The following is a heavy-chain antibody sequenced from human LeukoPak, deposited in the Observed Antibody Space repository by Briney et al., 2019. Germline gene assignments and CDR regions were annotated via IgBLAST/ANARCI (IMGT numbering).Heavy chain of an antibody. CDR2: IYWNDDQ. Sequence: KMSGPTLVKPTQTLTLTCTFSGFSLSTSGVGVAWIRQSPGQALEWLAVIYWNDDQRYSPSLKSRLTITKDTSKNQVVLTMTNMDPADTATYHCAHNGLYHWGQGTLVTVSS. V-gene: IGHV2-5*01. J-gene: IGHJ5*02. D-gene: IGHD2-15*01. CDR1: GFSLSTSGVG. CDR3: AHNGLYH.